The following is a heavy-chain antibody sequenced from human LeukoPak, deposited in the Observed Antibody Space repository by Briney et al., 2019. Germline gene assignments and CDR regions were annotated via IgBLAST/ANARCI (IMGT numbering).Heavy chain of an antibody. V-gene: IGHV3-48*03. D-gene: IGHD3-10*02. CDR3: AELGITMIGGV. Sequence: GGSLRLSCAASGFTFSSYEMNWLHQAPGKGLEWVSYISSSGSTIYYADSVKGRFTISRDNAKNSLYLQMNSLRAEDTAVYYCAELGITMIGGVWGKGTTVTISS. CDR1: GFTFSSYE. CDR2: ISSSGSTI. J-gene: IGHJ6*04.